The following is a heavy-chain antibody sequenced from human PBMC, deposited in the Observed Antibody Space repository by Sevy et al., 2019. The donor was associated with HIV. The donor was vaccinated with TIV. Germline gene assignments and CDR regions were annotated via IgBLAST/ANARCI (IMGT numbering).Heavy chain of an antibody. CDR1: GFTFSDNY. Sequence: GGSLRLSCAASGFTFSDNYMSWIRQAPGKGLEWVSYISSSGSTINYADSVKGRFTIPRDNAKNSLYLQMNSLRAEDTAVYYCARDRKLRGFDYWGQGTLVTVSS. D-gene: IGHD2-15*01. J-gene: IGHJ4*02. CDR2: ISSSGSTI. V-gene: IGHV3-11*01. CDR3: ARDRKLRGFDY.